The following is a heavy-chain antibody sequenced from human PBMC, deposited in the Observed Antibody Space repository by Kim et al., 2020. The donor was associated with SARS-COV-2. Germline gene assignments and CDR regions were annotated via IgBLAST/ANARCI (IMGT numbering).Heavy chain of an antibody. V-gene: IGHV3-48*02. D-gene: IGHD2-2*01. CDR3: ARGLVVPAAIPFYYYYGMDV. Sequence: GGSLRLSCAASGFTFSSYSMNWVRQAPGKGLEWVSYISSSSSTIYYADSVKGRFTISRDNAKNSLYLQMNSLRDEDTAVYYCARGLVVPAAIPFYYYYGMDVWGQGTTVTVSS. J-gene: IGHJ6*02. CDR1: GFTFSSYS. CDR2: ISSSSSTI.